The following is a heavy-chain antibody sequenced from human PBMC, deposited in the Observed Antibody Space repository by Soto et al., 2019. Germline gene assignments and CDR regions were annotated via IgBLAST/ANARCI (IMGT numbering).Heavy chain of an antibody. CDR1: GCTFSSYT. CDR2: IIPILGIA. V-gene: IGHV1-69*02. J-gene: IGHJ4*02. D-gene: IGHD6-13*01. CDR3: ARAGSSSWYVVDY. Sequence: ASVKVSCKASGCTFSSYTISWVRQAPGQGLEWMGRIIPILGIANYAQKFQGRVTITADKSTSTAYMELSSLRSDDTAVYYCARAGSSSWYVVDYWGQGTLVTVSS.